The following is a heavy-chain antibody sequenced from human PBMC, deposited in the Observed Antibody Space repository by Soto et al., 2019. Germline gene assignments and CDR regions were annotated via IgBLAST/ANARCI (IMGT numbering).Heavy chain of an antibody. CDR1: GGSFSGFY. Sequence: QVQLQQWGAGLLKPSETLSLTCAVYGGSFSGFYWSWIRQPPGKGLEWIGEINHSGSTNYNPSLKSRVTISVDTSKNQFSLTLTSVTAADTAVYYCARGRVRYSTSSLDYWGQGTLVTVSS. J-gene: IGHJ4*02. CDR2: INHSGST. CDR3: ARGRVRYSTSSLDY. D-gene: IGHD6-6*01. V-gene: IGHV4-34*01.